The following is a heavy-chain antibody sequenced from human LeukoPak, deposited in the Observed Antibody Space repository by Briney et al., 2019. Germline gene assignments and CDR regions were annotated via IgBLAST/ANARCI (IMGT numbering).Heavy chain of an antibody. Sequence: PSQTLSLTCTVSGGSISSGGYYWSWIRQHPGKGLEWIGYIYYSGSTYYNPSLKSRVTISVDTSKNQFSLKLSSVTAADTAVYYCARMVDCSGGSCYSVYDHWGQGTPVTVSS. CDR2: IYYSGST. V-gene: IGHV4-31*03. CDR1: GGSISSGGYY. CDR3: ARMVDCSGGSCYSVYDH. D-gene: IGHD2-15*01. J-gene: IGHJ5*02.